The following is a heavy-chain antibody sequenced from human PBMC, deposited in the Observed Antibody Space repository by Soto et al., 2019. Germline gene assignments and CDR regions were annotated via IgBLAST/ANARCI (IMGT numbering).Heavy chain of an antibody. CDR1: GFSVSNTY. D-gene: IGHD6-25*01. V-gene: IGHV3-53*01. CDR2: IYRGRAT. CDR3: ARDRSDSSRADSFDI. Sequence: GGSLRLSCAVSGFSVSNTYMSWVRQAPGKGLEWISVIYRGRATYYADSVKGRFTISRDDSRNKVYLQMNSLTTEDTAVYFCARDRSDSSRADSFDIWGQGTMVTVSS. J-gene: IGHJ3*02.